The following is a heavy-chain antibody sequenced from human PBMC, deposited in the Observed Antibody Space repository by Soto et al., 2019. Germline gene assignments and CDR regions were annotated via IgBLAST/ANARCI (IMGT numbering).Heavy chain of an antibody. CDR1: GFSFHTFD. CDR3: ARGNSTGSHYNSGY. D-gene: IGHD3-10*01. CDR2: ISRTGGTI. V-gene: IGHV3-48*02. Sequence: EVQLVESGGGLVQPGGSLRLSCLTSGFSFHTFDMNWVRQAPGRGLEWVSSISRTGGTIYYADSVRGRFTVSRDNAVTSLYLQISSLRDEDTAVSYCARGNSTGSHYNSGYRGQGTLVIVSS. J-gene: IGHJ4*02.